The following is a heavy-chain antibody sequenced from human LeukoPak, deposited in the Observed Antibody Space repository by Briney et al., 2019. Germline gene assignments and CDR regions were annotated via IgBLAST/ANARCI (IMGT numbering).Heavy chain of an antibody. D-gene: IGHD6-13*01. CDR1: GFTFNNYG. Sequence: GRSLRLSCAASGFTFNNYGMHWVRQAPGKGLEWVAVIWYDGSNKYYADSVKGRFTISRDNSKNTLYLQMNSLRAEDTAVYYCAREEIAAAGTWYFDYWGQGTLVTVSS. CDR2: IWYDGSNK. CDR3: AREEIAAAGTWYFDY. J-gene: IGHJ4*02. V-gene: IGHV3-33*01.